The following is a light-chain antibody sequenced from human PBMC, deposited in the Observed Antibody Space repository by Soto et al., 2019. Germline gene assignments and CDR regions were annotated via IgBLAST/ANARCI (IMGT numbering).Light chain of an antibody. V-gene: IGLV2-14*01. CDR2: DVT. CDR3: SSYASSSTVV. CDR1: SSDVGGYNY. Sequence: QSALTQPASVSGSPGQSITISCTGTSSDVGGYNYVSWYQQHPGKAPKLLIYDVTNRPSGVSIRFSGSKSGITASLTISGLQAEDEADYYCSSYASSSTVVFGGGTKLTVL. J-gene: IGLJ3*02.